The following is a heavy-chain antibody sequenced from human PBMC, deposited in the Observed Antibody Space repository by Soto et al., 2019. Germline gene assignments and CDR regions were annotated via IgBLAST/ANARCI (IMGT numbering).Heavy chain of an antibody. Sequence: ESGGGVVQPGRSLRLSCAASGFTFSSYGMHWVRQAPGKGLEWVAVIWYDGSNKYYADSVKGRFTISRDNSRNTLYLQMNSLRAEDTAVYYCARDSVIPAAISYYFDYWGQGTLVTVSS. J-gene: IGHJ4*02. CDR1: GFTFSSYG. V-gene: IGHV3-33*01. CDR2: IWYDGSNK. D-gene: IGHD2-2*02. CDR3: ARDSVIPAAISYYFDY.